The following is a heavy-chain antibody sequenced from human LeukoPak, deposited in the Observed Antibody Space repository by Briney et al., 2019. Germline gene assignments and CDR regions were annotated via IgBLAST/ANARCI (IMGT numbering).Heavy chain of an antibody. CDR3: ATGGTDDY. CDR2: INLSGGST. CDR1: GYTFTSSY. J-gene: IGHJ4*02. V-gene: IGHV1-46*03. D-gene: IGHD1-26*01. Sequence: GASVKVSCKASGYTFTSSYMHWVRQAPGQGLEWMGIINLSGGSTSYAHKFQGRVTMTRVTSTSKVYMELSSLRYEDTAVYYCATGGTDDYWGQGTLVTVSS.